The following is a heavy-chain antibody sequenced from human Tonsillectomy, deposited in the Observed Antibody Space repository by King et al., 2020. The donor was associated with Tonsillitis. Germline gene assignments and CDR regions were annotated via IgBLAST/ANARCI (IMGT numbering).Heavy chain of an antibody. CDR3: ARGLTVWLYGPEYFQH. J-gene: IGHJ1*01. CDR2: INSDGSST. Sequence: VQLVESGGGLVQPGGSLRLSCAASGFTFSSYWMHWVRQAPGKGLVWVSRINSDGSSTSYADSVKGRFTISRDNAKNTLYLQMNSLRAEDTAVYYCARGLTVWLYGPEYFQHWGQGTLVTVSS. CDR1: GFTFSSYW. V-gene: IGHV3-74*01. D-gene: IGHD2-8*02.